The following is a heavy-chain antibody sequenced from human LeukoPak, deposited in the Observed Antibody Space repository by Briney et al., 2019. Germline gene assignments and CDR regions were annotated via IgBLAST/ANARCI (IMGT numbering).Heavy chain of an antibody. J-gene: IGHJ4*02. CDR1: GYILTELS. CDR2: VHPEDGET. V-gene: IGHV1-24*01. CDR3: ATGKIYCSTTSCSDDS. D-gene: IGHD2-2*01. Sequence: ASVKVSCKVSGYILTELSIHWVRQAPAKGLEWMGGVHPEDGETVYAQKFQGRVTMTEDTSTDTAYMELGSLRSEDTAVYYCATGKIYCSTTSCSDDSWGQGTLVTVSS.